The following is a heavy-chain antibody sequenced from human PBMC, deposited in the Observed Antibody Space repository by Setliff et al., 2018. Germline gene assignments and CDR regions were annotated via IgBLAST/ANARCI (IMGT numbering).Heavy chain of an antibody. V-gene: IGHV1-3*01. D-gene: IGHD3-9*01. CDR1: GYPFTSYA. CDR2: INAGNGNT. CDR3: ASEARLSGSIDFTGLDY. J-gene: IGHJ4*02. Sequence: ASVTVSCKASGYPFTSYAMHWVRQAPGQRLEWMGWINAGNGNTKYSQKFQGRVTINRDTSASTAYMELSSLRSEDTAVYYCASEARLSGSIDFTGLDYWGQGTLVTVSS.